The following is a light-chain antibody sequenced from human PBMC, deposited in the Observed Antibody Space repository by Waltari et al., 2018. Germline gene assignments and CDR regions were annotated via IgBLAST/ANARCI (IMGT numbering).Light chain of an antibody. J-gene: IGLJ3*02. CDR2: AYS. CDR1: SSNIGAAYA. CDR3: QSYDSALSAV. V-gene: IGLV1-40*01. Sequence: QSVLTQPPSVSGVPGQGVTISCTGSSSNIGAAYAVPWYQQLPGAAPKLLIYAYSNRPSGVPDRFYGSKSGTSASLAITGLQAEDEADYYCQSYDSALSAVFGGGTKVTVL.